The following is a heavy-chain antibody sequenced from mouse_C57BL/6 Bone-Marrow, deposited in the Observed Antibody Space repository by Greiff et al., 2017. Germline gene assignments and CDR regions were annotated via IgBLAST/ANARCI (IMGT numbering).Heavy chain of an antibody. CDR3: ARSEYYGSSPYDFDY. D-gene: IGHD1-1*01. CDR2: IDPEDGET. CDR1: GFNIKDYY. Sequence: VQLQQSGAELVKPGASVKLSCTASGFNIKDYYMHWVKQRPEKGLEWIGRIDPEDGETKYAPKFQGKATITADTSSNTTYLQLSSLTSEDTAVYYCARSEYYGSSPYDFDYWGQGTTLTVSS. J-gene: IGHJ2*01. V-gene: IGHV14-2*01.